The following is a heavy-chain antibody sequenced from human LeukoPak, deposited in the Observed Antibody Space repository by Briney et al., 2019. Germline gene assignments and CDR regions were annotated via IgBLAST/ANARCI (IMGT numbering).Heavy chain of an antibody. D-gene: IGHD6-6*01. Sequence: ASVKVSCKTSGYTFTGYFIYWVRQAPGQGLEWMGWINPNSGGTNYSQKFQGRVIMTRDTSITTAYMELSRLRSDDTAVYYCASGSSITARSEIYYSDNWGQGTLVTVSS. CDR2: INPNSGGT. CDR1: GYTFTGYF. CDR3: ASGSSITARSEIYYSDN. J-gene: IGHJ4*02. V-gene: IGHV1-2*02.